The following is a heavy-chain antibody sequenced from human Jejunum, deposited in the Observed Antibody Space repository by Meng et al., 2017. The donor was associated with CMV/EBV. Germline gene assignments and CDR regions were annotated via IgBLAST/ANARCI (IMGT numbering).Heavy chain of an antibody. CDR1: GYSFTGYY. D-gene: IGHD1-7*01. J-gene: IGHJ4*02. CDR3: MTVTGNYPY. CDR2: INPDTGGT. V-gene: IGHV1-2*06. Sequence: KVSCKASGYSFTGYYMRWVRQAPGQGLEWMGRINPDTGGTNYAQKFKGRVTMTRDTSISTAYMELSRLTSDDTAVYFCMTVTGNYPYWGQGALVTVSS.